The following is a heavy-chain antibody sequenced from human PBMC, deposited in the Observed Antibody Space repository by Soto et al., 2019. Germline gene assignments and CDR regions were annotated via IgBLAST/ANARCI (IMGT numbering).Heavy chain of an antibody. Sequence: SVKVSCKASGGAFSSYAMSWVRQAPVQVLEWMGGIIPIFGTANYAQKFQGRVTITADESTSTAYMELSSLRSEDTAVYYCAECVPGQSYYYYRMAVWAQGTTVTLSS. CDR2: IIPIFGTA. V-gene: IGHV1-69*13. D-gene: IGHD2-2*01. CDR1: GGAFSSYA. J-gene: IGHJ6*02. CDR3: AECVPGQSYYYYRMAV.